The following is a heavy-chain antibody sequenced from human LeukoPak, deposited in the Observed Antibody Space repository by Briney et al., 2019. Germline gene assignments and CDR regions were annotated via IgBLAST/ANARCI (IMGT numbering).Heavy chain of an antibody. CDR1: GFTFSSYS. CDR3: ARSYTGYDL. V-gene: IGHV3-48*01. Sequence: GGSLRLSCVASGFTFSSYSMNWVRQAPGKGLDWISGINSDSSAIYYADSVKGRFTISRDNAKNSLYLQMNSLRAEDTAVYYCARSYTGYDLWGQGALVTVSS. D-gene: IGHD5-12*01. J-gene: IGHJ4*02. CDR2: INSDSSAI.